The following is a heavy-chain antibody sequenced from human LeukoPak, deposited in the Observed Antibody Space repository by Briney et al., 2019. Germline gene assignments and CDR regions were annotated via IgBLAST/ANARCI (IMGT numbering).Heavy chain of an antibody. Sequence: SVKVPCKASGGTFSSYAISWVRQAPGQGLEWMGGIIPIFGTANYAQKFQGRVTITTDESTSTAYMELSSLRSEDTAVYYCARGQPSRDFWSGYYYNYWGQGTLVTVSS. CDR2: IIPIFGTA. J-gene: IGHJ4*02. CDR1: GGTFSSYA. V-gene: IGHV1-69*05. CDR3: ARGQPSRDFWSGYYYNY. D-gene: IGHD3-3*01.